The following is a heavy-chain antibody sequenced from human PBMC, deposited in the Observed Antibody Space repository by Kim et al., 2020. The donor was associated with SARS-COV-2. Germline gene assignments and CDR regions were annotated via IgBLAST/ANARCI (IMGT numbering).Heavy chain of an antibody. J-gene: IGHJ4*02. CDR1: GYTFTGYY. Sequence: ASVKVSCKASGYTFTGYYMHWVRQAPGQGLEWMGRINPNSGGTNYAQKFQGRVTMTRDTSISTAYMELSRLRSDDTAVYYCASSTAYSGSYFTSDWGQGTLVTVSS. D-gene: IGHD1-26*01. V-gene: IGHV1-2*06. CDR2: INPNSGGT. CDR3: ASSTAYSGSYFTSD.